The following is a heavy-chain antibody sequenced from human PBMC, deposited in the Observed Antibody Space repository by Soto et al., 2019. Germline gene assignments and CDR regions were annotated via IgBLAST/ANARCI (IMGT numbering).Heavy chain of an antibody. CDR1: GFTFSSHG. D-gene: IGHD3-16*01. J-gene: IGHJ4*02. V-gene: IGHV3-33*01. CDR3: VRWGPDRGSDY. CDR2: IWYDGSNK. Sequence: QVQLVQSGGGVVQPGRSLRLSCAASGFTFSSHGMHWVRQAPGKGLEWVAVIWYDGSNKYYADSVKGRFTISRDNANNTLFLQMYSLRLEDTAVYYCVRWGPDRGSDYWGQGTLVTVSS.